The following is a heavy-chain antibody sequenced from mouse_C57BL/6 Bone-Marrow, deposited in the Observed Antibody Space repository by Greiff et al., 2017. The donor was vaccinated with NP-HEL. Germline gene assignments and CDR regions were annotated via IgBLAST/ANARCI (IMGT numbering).Heavy chain of an antibody. CDR3: ARSGGRQLRLRRCDY. V-gene: IGHV1-18*01. CDR1: GYTFTDYN. J-gene: IGHJ2*01. CDR2: INPNNGGT. D-gene: IGHD3-2*02. Sequence: EVQLQQSGPELVKPGASVKIPCKASGYTFTDYNMDWVKQSNGKSLEWIGDINPNNGGTLYNPQVKGKATLTVDKSSSTAYMELRSLTSEDTAVYYWARSGGRQLRLRRCDYWGQGTTLTGSS.